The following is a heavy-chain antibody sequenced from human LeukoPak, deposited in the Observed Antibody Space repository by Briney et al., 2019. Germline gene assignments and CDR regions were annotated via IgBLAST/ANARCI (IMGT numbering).Heavy chain of an antibody. Sequence: PGGSLRLSCAASGFTFSTYTMNWVRQAPGKGLEWVSYISDSSSIIYYTDSVKGRFTISRDNAKNSLYLQMNSLRAEDTAMYYCARGPYGDYVDAFDIWGRGTMVTVSS. J-gene: IGHJ3*02. CDR2: ISDSSSII. D-gene: IGHD4-17*01. V-gene: IGHV3-48*01. CDR1: GFTFSTYT. CDR3: ARGPYGDYVDAFDI.